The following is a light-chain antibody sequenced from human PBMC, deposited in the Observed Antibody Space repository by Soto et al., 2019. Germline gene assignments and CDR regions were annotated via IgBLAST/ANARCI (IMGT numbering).Light chain of an antibody. V-gene: IGLV2-8*01. CDR2: AVT. CDR1: SSDVGAYDR. Sequence: QSALTQPPSASGSPGQSVTISCTGTSSDVGAYDRVSWYQQHPGKPPKLIIYAVTDRTCGVPDRFSGSKSGNTASLTVSGLQAEDEADYFCTSYGGRDDTIFGGGTKLTVL. J-gene: IGLJ2*01. CDR3: TSYGGRDDTI.